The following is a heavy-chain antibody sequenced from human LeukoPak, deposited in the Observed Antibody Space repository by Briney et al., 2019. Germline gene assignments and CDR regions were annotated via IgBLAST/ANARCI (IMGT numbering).Heavy chain of an antibody. D-gene: IGHD2-21*02. Sequence: GRSLRLSCAASGFTFSSYAMHWVRQAPGKGLEWVAVISYDGNNKYYADSVKGRFTISRDNSKNTLYLQMNSLRAEDTAVYYCASQHIVVVTTIIDYWGQGTLVTVSS. CDR2: ISYDGNNK. J-gene: IGHJ4*02. V-gene: IGHV3-30*04. CDR3: ASQHIVVVTTIIDY. CDR1: GFTFSSYA.